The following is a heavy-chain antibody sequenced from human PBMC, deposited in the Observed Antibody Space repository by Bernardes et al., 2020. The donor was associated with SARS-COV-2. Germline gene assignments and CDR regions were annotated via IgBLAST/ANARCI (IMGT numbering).Heavy chain of an antibody. J-gene: IGHJ6*02. CDR1: WDSYSTNSAA. Sequence: QTHSLPYGISWDSYSTNSAAWTWHRYSPPRGLQWLGRTYYRSKWHTDHALSVRSRITINPDTSKNQFTLQLTSVAPDDAAVYYCARDRGGTLGYCYSTRCYTASRFGVDVWGQGTTVTVSS. CDR2: TYYRSKWHT. V-gene: IGHV6-1*01. D-gene: IGHD2-2*02. CDR3: ARDRGGTLGYCYSTRCYTASRFGVDV.